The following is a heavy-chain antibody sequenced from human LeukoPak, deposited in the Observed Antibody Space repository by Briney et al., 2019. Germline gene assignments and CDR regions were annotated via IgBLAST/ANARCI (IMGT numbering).Heavy chain of an antibody. CDR1: GGSISRSSHW. CDR3: ARQSLWFGELGSNWFDP. V-gene: IGHV4-39*01. D-gene: IGHD3-10*01. Sequence: SETLSLTCTVSGGSISRSSHWWGWIRQPPGKGLEWIGSIYYSGSAYHNPSLNSRVTVSMRTSKNQFSLNLSSVTAADTAVYYCARQSLWFGELGSNWFDPWGQGTLVTVSS. J-gene: IGHJ5*02. CDR2: IYYSGSA.